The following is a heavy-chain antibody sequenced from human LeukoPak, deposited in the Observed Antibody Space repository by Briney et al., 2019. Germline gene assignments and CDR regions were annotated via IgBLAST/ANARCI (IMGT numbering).Heavy chain of an antibody. V-gene: IGHV3-21*01. D-gene: IGHD3-10*01. J-gene: IGHJ4*02. CDR1: GFTFSSYS. CDR2: ISSSSSYI. Sequence: GGSLRLSCAASGFTFSSYSMNWVRQAPGKGLEWVSSISSSSSYIYYADSVKGRFTISRDNAKNSLYLQMNSLRAEDMAVYYCARVSLVRGDFDYWGQGTLVTVSS. CDR3: ARVSLVRGDFDY.